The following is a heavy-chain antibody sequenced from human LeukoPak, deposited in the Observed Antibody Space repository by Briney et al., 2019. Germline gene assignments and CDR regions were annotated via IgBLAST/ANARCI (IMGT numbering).Heavy chain of an antibody. J-gene: IGHJ3*02. Sequence: SETLSLTCTVSGDSISNYYWTWIRQSPGKGLEWIGYIYDSGYSNHNPFLKSRVTMSVDTSKNQFSLKLSSVTPTDTAVYYCARPNIAGYVDAFDIWGQGTTAIVSS. CDR2: IYDSGYS. CDR3: ARPNIAGYVDAFDI. V-gene: IGHV4-59*01. CDR1: GDSISNYY. D-gene: IGHD2/OR15-2a*01.